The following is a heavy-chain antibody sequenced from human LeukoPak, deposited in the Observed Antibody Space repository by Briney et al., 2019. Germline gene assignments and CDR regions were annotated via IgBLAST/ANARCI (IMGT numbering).Heavy chain of an antibody. CDR1: GFTFSTYN. D-gene: IGHD3-10*01. Sequence: PGGSLRLSCAASGFTFSTYNMNWVRQAPGKGLEWVSFISSGSEIIYYADSVKGRFTISRDNSKNTLYLQMNSLRAEDTAVYYCARGSGFGNYFEYWGQGTLVTVSS. V-gene: IGHV3-48*04. J-gene: IGHJ4*02. CDR2: ISSGSEII. CDR3: ARGSGFGNYFEY.